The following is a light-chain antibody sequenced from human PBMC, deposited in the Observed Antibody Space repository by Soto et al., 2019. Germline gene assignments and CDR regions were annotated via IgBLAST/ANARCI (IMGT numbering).Light chain of an antibody. CDR2: AAS. V-gene: IGKV1-39*01. J-gene: IGKJ2*01. Sequence: DIQMTQSPSSLSASVGDRVTITCRASQSISSYLNWYQQKPGKAPQLLIYAASSLQSGVPSRFSGSGSGTEFTLTISSLQPEDFATYYCQQSSSTPLYTFGQGTKLEIK. CDR3: QQSSSTPLYT. CDR1: QSISSY.